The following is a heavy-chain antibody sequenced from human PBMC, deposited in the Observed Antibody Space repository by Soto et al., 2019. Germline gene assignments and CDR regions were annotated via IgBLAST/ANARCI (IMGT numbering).Heavy chain of an antibody. V-gene: IGHV4-59*08. CDR3: ARHFNYMDV. CDR1: GGSISSYY. Sequence: SETLSLTCTVSGGSISSYYWSWIRQPPGKGLEWIGYIYYSGSTNYNPSLKSRVTISVDTSKNQFSLKLSSVTAAGTAVYYRARHFNYMDVWGKGTTVTVSS. J-gene: IGHJ6*03. CDR2: IYYSGST.